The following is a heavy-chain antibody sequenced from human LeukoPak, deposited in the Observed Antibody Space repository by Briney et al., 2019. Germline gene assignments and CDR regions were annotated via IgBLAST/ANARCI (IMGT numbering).Heavy chain of an antibody. CDR3: ASHGRQWLGQFDY. Sequence: SETLSLTCTVSGGSISSHYWSWIRQPPGKGLEWIGYMYYSGSTNYNPSLKGRVTISVDTSKNQHSLKLSSVTAADTAVYYCASHGRQWLGQFDYWGQGTLVTVSS. V-gene: IGHV4-59*08. D-gene: IGHD6-19*01. J-gene: IGHJ4*02. CDR2: MYYSGST. CDR1: GGSISSHY.